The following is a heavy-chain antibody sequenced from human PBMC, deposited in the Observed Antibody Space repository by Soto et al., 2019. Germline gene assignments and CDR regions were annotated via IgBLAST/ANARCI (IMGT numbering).Heavy chain of an antibody. J-gene: IGHJ5*02. D-gene: IGHD3-10*01. V-gene: IGHV4-34*01. CDR2: INHSGST. CDR1: GGSFSGYY. Sequence: QVQLQQWGAGLLKPSETLSLTCAVYGGSFSGYYWSWIRQPPGKGLEWIGEINHSGSTNYNPSLKSRVTRSVDPSKNQFSLKLSSVTAADTAVYYCARDRRLITMVRGVSLWFDPWGQGTLVTVSS. CDR3: ARDRRLITMVRGVSLWFDP.